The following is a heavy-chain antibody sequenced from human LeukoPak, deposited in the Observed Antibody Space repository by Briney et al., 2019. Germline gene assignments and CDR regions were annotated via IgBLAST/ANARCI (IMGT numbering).Heavy chain of an antibody. CDR2: INHSGST. CDR3: ARGPCPGCYDFWSGYLGYFDY. Sequence: PSETLSLTCAVYGGSFSGYYWSWIRQPPGKGLEWIGEINHSGSTNYNPSLKSRVTISVDTSKNQFSLKLSSVTAADTAVYYCARGPCPGCYDFWSGYLGYFDYWGQGTLVTVSS. J-gene: IGHJ4*02. CDR1: GGSFSGYY. D-gene: IGHD3-3*01. V-gene: IGHV4-34*01.